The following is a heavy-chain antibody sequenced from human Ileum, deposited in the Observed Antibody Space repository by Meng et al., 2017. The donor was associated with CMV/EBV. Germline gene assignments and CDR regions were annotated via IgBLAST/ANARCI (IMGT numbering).Heavy chain of an antibody. D-gene: IGHD3-16*01. CDR1: GFTFSSYW. J-gene: IGHJ4*02. CDR2: INSDESGT. CDR3: ARVALRPHYYFDY. V-gene: IGHV3-74*01. Sequence: AASGFTFSSYWMHWARQAPGKGLVWVSRINSDESGTTYADSVKGRFTISRDNAKNTLYLQMNSLRAEDTAVYYCARVALRPHYYFDYWGQGTLVTVSS.